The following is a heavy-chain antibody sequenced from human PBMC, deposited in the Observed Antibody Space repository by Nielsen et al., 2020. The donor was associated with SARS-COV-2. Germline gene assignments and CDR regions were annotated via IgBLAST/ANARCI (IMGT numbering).Heavy chain of an antibody. Sequence: GESLKISCAASGFTVSSNYMSWVRQAPGKGLEWVSVIYSGGSTYYADSVKGRFTISRDNSKNTLYLQMNSLRAEDTAVYYCAGYRAVADTRFDYWGKATLVTVSS. CDR1: GFTVSSNY. J-gene: IGHJ4*02. CDR2: IYSGGST. V-gene: IGHV3-53*01. D-gene: IGHD6-19*01. CDR3: AGYRAVADTRFDY.